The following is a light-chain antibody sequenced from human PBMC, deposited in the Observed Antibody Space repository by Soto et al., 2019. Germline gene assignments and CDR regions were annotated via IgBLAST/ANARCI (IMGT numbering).Light chain of an antibody. J-gene: IGKJ5*01. CDR2: GAS. CDR1: QSVSSN. CDR3: QHCNNWPLT. V-gene: IGKV3-15*01. Sequence: EKAMTQPPATLSVCPVERATLSCMASQSVSSNLAWYQQKPGQAPRLLIYGASSRATGVPVRFSGSGAGTEFTLTISILQSEDVAVYYCQHCNNWPLTFGQGTRLDNK.